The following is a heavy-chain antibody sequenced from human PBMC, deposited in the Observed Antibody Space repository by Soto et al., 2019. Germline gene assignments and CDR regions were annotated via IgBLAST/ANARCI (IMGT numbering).Heavy chain of an antibody. Sequence: ETLSLTCSVSGGSINSYWWSWIRQPAGKGLEWIGRVYSSGTTDYNPSLNSRATLSVETSKNQFSLKLSSVTAADTAVYYCARDIGSYAYGEGYWGQGIQVTVSS. CDR2: VYSSGTT. J-gene: IGHJ4*02. D-gene: IGHD3-10*01. V-gene: IGHV4-4*07. CDR1: GGSINSYW. CDR3: ARDIGSYAYGEGY.